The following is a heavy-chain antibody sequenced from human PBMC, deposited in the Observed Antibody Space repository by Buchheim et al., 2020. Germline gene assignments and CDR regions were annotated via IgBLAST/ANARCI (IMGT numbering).Heavy chain of an antibody. CDR2: IIPIFGTA. CDR3: ARDYYDSSGYYYEHYYYGMDV. V-gene: IGHV1-69*01. CDR1: GGTFSSYA. Sequence: QVQLVQSGAEVKKPGSSVKVSCKASGGTFSSYAIGWVRQAPGQGLEWMGGIIPIFGTANYAQKFQGRVTITADDSTSPASMELSSLRSEDTAVYYCARDYYDSSGYYYEHYYYGMDVWGQGTT. J-gene: IGHJ6*02. D-gene: IGHD3-22*01.